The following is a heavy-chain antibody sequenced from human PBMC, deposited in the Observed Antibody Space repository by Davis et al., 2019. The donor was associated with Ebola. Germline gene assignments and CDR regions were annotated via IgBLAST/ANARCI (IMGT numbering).Heavy chain of an antibody. CDR3: ARVLGYCSGGSCYPYHGMDV. J-gene: IGHJ6*02. Sequence: ASVKVSCKASGYTFTGYYIHWVRQAPGQGLEWMGWINPNSGGPNHAQKFQGRVTMTSDTSISTAYMELSRLRYDDTDVCFCARVLGYCSGGSCYPYHGMDVWGQGTTVTVSS. CDR1: GYTFTGYY. D-gene: IGHD2-15*01. V-gene: IGHV1-2*02. CDR2: INPNSGGP.